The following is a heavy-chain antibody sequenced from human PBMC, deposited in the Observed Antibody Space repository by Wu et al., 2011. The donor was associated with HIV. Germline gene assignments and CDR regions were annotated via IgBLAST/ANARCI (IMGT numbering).Heavy chain of an antibody. CDR2: IIPXFGTA. CDR3: ARSPFVSTMGYFDY. D-gene: IGHD5/OR15-5a*01. V-gene: IGHV1-69*05. J-gene: IGHJ4*02. CDR1: GGTFRYYA. Sequence: QVQLVQSGAEVKKPGSSVKVFCKASGGTFRYYAISWVRQAPGQGLEWMGGIIPXFGTAKYAQKFQGRVTITTDESTSTAYMELSSLRSEDTAIYYCARSPFVSTMGYFDYWGQGTLVTVSS.